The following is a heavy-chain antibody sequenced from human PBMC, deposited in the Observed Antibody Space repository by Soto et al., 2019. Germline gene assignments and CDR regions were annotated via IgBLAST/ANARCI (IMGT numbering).Heavy chain of an antibody. CDR2: INPNSGGT. J-gene: IGHJ6*03. CDR3: ARGTMGYYYYYYMDV. Sequence: ASVKVSCKASGYTFTGYYMHWVRQASGQGLEWMGWINPNSGGTNYAQKFQGWVTMTRDTSISTAYMELSRLRSDDTAVYYCARGTMGYYYYYYMDVWGKGTTVTVSS. D-gene: IGHD1-26*01. CDR1: GYTFTGYY. V-gene: IGHV1-2*04.